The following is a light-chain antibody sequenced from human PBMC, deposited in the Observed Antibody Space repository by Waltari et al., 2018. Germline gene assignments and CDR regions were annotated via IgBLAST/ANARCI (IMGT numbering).Light chain of an antibody. CDR1: SSALGTYDY. CDR3: CSYAGSYTSAV. Sequence: QSALTQPRSVSGAPGQSVTIHCTETSSALGTYDYVPWYPSLPGKAPKLFIYDVRHRPSGVPDRFSGSKSGKTASLTIAGLQAEDEGVYYCCSYAGSYTSAVFGGGTKLTVL. V-gene: IGLV2-11*01. J-gene: IGLJ2*01. CDR2: DVR.